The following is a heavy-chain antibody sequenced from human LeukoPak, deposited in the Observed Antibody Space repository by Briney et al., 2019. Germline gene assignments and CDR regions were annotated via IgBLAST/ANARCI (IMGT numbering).Heavy chain of an antibody. CDR3: ARGFRKIEY. CDR2: ISGSGDNT. CDR1: GFTFSRHA. V-gene: IGHV3-23*01. J-gene: IGHJ4*02. Sequence: GGSLRLSCAASGFTFSRHAMSWVRQAPGKGLDWVSGISGSGDNTYDADSVKGRFTISRDKSKNTVYLQMNSLRAEDTAVYYCARGFRKIEYWGQGTLVTVSS.